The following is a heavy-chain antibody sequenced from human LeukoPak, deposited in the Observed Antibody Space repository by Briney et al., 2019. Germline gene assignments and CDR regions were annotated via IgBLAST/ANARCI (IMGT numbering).Heavy chain of an antibody. CDR1: GFTFSSYW. D-gene: IGHD3-10*01. J-gene: IGHJ4*02. V-gene: IGHV3-74*01. CDR3: ARGPMVRTNLSDY. Sequence: PGGSLRLSCAASGFTFSSYWMSWVRQAPGKGLVWVSRINSDGSITSYADSVKGRFTISRDNAKNTLYLQMNSLRAEDTAVYYCARGPMVRTNLSDYWGQGTLVTVSS. CDR2: INSDGSIT.